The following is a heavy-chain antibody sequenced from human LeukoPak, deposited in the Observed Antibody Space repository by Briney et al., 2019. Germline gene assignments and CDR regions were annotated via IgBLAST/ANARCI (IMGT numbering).Heavy chain of an antibody. V-gene: IGHV1-18*01. Sequence: ASVKVSCKASGYTFTSYGISWVRQAPGEGLEWVGWISAYNGNTNYAQKLQGRVTMTTDTSTSTAYMELRSLRSDDTAVYYCARPNPLYCSGGSCYGYWFDPWGQGTLVTVSS. CDR1: GYTFTSYG. CDR2: ISAYNGNT. J-gene: IGHJ5*02. D-gene: IGHD2-15*01. CDR3: ARPNPLYCSGGSCYGYWFDP.